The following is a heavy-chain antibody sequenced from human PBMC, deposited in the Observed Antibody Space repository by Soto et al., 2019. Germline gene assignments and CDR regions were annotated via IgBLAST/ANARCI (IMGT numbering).Heavy chain of an antibody. CDR2: ISYDGSNK. CDR3: ARDIDTYYDFWSGYYSRDY. D-gene: IGHD3-3*01. CDR1: GFTFSSYA. Sequence: QVQLVESGGGVVQPGRSLRLSCAASGFTFSSYAMHWVRQAPGKGLEWVAVISYDGSNKYYADSVKGRFTISRDNSKNTLYLQMNSLRAEDTAVYYCARDIDTYYDFWSGYYSRDYWGQGTLVTFSS. J-gene: IGHJ4*02. V-gene: IGHV3-30-3*01.